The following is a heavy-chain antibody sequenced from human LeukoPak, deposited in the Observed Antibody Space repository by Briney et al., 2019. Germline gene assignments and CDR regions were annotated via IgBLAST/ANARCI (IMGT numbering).Heavy chain of an antibody. D-gene: IGHD3-3*01. Sequence: GGSLRLSCAASEFMFSTYGMHWVRQAPGKGLEWVAAISYDGSRKYYADSVKGRFTISRDNSKNTLYLQMNSPRTEDTAVYYCAKGLRFLEWLVHYYYMDVWGKGTTATVSS. CDR3: AKGLRFLEWLVHYYYMDV. V-gene: IGHV3-30*18. CDR2: ISYDGSRK. CDR1: EFMFSTYG. J-gene: IGHJ6*03.